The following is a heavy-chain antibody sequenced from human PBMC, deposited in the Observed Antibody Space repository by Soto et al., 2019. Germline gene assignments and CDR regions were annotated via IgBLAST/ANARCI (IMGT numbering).Heavy chain of an antibody. CDR1: GFTFDDYA. D-gene: IGHD3-10*01. CDR3: AKALCGSGPYY. CDR2: ISWNSGSI. V-gene: IGHV3-9*01. J-gene: IGHJ4*02. Sequence: SLRLSCAASGFTFDDYAMHWVRQAPGKGLEWVSGISWNSGSIGYADSVKGRFTISRDNAKNSLYLQMNSLRAEDTALYYCAKALCGSGPYYWGQGTLVTVSS.